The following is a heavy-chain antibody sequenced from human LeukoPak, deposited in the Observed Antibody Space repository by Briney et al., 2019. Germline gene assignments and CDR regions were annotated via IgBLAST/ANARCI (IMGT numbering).Heavy chain of an antibody. Sequence: PGGSLRLSCAASGFTFSNYGMSWVRQAPGKGLEWVSIISGSGSSTYNAGSVKGRFTISRGNSNNTLYLQMNSLRAEDTAVYYCAKTESPAAIRAGSDYWGQGTLVTVSS. CDR1: GFTFSNYG. J-gene: IGHJ4*02. V-gene: IGHV3-23*01. D-gene: IGHD2-2*02. CDR2: ISGSGSST. CDR3: AKTESPAAIRAGSDY.